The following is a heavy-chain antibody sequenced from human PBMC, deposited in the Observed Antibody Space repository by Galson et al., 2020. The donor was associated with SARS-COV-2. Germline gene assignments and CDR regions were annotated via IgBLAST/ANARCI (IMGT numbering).Heavy chain of an antibody. Sequence: SETLSLTCAVYGGSFSGYYWSWIRQPPGKGLVWIGEINHSGSTNYNPSLKSRVTISVDTSKNQFSLKLSSVTAADTAVYYCASARGYCSSTSCYPRPYYYYYYGMDVWGQGTTVTVSS. V-gene: IGHV4-34*01. CDR3: ASARGYCSSTSCYPRPYYYYYYGMDV. D-gene: IGHD2-2*01. CDR2: INHSGST. J-gene: IGHJ6*02. CDR1: GGSFSGYY.